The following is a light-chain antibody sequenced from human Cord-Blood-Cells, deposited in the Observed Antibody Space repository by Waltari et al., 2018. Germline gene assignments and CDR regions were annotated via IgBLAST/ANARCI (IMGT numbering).Light chain of an antibody. J-gene: IGKJ1*01. CDR1: QSISSW. CDR2: KAS. Sequence: DIQMTQSPSTLSASVGDRVTITCRASQSISSWLAWYQQKPGKAPKLLIYKASSLESGVPSRCSGSGSGTEFTLTISSLQPDDFATYYCQQYNSYSHVTFGQGTKVEIK. V-gene: IGKV1-5*03. CDR3: QQYNSYSHVT.